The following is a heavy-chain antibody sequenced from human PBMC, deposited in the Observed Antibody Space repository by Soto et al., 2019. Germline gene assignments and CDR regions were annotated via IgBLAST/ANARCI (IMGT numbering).Heavy chain of an antibody. Sequence: SETLSLTCAVSGYSISCGYYWGWIRQPPGKGLEWIGSIYHSGSTYYNPSLKSRVTISVDTSKNQFSLKLSSVTAADTAVYYCARERDYDFWSGYYNPHRVDYWGQGTLVTVSS. D-gene: IGHD3-3*01. V-gene: IGHV4-38-2*02. CDR3: ARERDYDFWSGYYNPHRVDY. CDR2: IYHSGST. CDR1: GYSISCGYY. J-gene: IGHJ4*02.